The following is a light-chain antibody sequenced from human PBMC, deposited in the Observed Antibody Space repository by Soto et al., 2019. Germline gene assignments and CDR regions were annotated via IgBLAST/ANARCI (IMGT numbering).Light chain of an antibody. CDR3: QSYDSSLMV. CDR2: GNS. CDR1: SSNIGSNS. Sequence: QSVLTQPPSASGTPGQRVTISCSGRSSNIGSNSVNWYQQLPGTAPKLLIYGNSNRPSGVPDRFSGSKSGTSASLAITGLQAEDEADYYCQSYDSSLMVFGGGTKLTVL. V-gene: IGLV1-40*01. J-gene: IGLJ3*02.